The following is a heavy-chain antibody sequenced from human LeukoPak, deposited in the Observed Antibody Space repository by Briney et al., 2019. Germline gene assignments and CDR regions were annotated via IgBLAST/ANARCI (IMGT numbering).Heavy chain of an antibody. CDR1: GFSFGDSA. J-gene: IGHJ1*01. Sequence: GRSLRLSCTASGFSFGDSAMSWVRQAPGRGLEYVSAVTSNGGSTYYADSVKGRFTISRDNSKNTLYLHMSTLRPEDTAVYYCAYSSGYYHWGQGTLVTVSS. CDR2: VTSNGGST. V-gene: IGHV3-64D*06. D-gene: IGHD3-22*01. CDR3: AYSSGYYH.